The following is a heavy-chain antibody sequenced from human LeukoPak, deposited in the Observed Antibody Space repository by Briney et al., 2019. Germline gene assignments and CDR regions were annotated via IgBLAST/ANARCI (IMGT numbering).Heavy chain of an antibody. V-gene: IGHV3-23*01. CDR1: GFTFSSYA. CDR3: AKDLGVRGKSCFEV. Sequence: GGSLRLSYAASGFTFSSYAMSWVRQAPGKGLEWVSAISGSGGSTYYADSVKGRFTISRDNSKNTRYLRMNSLRAEDTAVYYCAKDLGVRGKSCFEVWGQGTLVTVSS. D-gene: IGHD3-10*01. J-gene: IGHJ4*02. CDR2: ISGSGGST.